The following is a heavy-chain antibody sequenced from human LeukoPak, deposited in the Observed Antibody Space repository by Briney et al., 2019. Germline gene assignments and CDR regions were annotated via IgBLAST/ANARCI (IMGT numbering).Heavy chain of an antibody. Sequence: SETLSLTCAVSGYSISSGYYWGWIRQPPGKGLEWIGSIYHSGGTYYNPSLKSRVTISVDTSKNQFSLKLSSVTAADTAVYYCASIASYGSGSFPFDYWGQGTLVTVSS. J-gene: IGHJ4*02. CDR1: GYSISSGYY. CDR3: ASIASYGSGSFPFDY. V-gene: IGHV4-38-2*01. CDR2: IYHSGGT. D-gene: IGHD3-10*01.